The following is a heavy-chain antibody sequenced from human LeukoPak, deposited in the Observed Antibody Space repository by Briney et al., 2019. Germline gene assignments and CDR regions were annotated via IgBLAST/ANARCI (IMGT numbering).Heavy chain of an antibody. V-gene: IGHV5-51*01. CDR2: IYPGDSDT. D-gene: IGHD3-22*01. J-gene: IGHJ4*02. Sequence: GESLKISCKGSGYSFTSYWIGWVRQMPGKGLEWMGIIYPGDSDTRYSPSFQGQVTISADKSISTAYLQWSSLKASDTAMYYCARLPNGDYDNSLYYFDYWGQGTLVTVSS. CDR3: ARLPNGDYDNSLYYFDY. CDR1: GYSFTSYW.